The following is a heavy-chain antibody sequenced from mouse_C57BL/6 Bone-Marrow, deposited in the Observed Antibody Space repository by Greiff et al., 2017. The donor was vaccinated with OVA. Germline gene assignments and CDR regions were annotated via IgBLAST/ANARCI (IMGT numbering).Heavy chain of an antibody. Sequence: EVQLQESGGGLVKPGGSLKLSCAASGFTFSSYAMSWVRQTPEKRLEWVATISDGGSYTYYPDNVKGRFTISRDNAKNNLYLQMSHLKSEDTAMYYCARDAQGLRRGDYWGQGTSVTVSS. CDR1: GFTFSSYA. V-gene: IGHV5-4*01. CDR2: ISDGGSYT. CDR3: ARDAQGLRRGDY. J-gene: IGHJ4*01. D-gene: IGHD2-2*01.